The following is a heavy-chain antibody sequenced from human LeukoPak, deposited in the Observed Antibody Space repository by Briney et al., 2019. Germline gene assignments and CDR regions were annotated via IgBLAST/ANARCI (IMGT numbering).Heavy chain of an antibody. CDR3: ASSLYVWGSYRPTWYDAFDI. J-gene: IGHJ3*02. Sequence: ASVKVSCKASGYTFTSYAMNWVRQAPGQGLEWMGWINTNTGNPTYAQGFTGRFVFSLDTSVSTAYLQISSLKAEDTAVYYCASSLYVWGSYRPTWYDAFDIWGQGTMVTVSS. CDR1: GYTFTSYA. CDR2: INTNTGNP. V-gene: IGHV7-4-1*02. D-gene: IGHD3-16*02.